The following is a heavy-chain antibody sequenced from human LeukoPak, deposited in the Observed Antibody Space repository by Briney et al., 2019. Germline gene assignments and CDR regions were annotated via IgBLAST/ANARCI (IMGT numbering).Heavy chain of an antibody. Sequence: SETLSLTCSVSIGSISSSKWWRWVRQSPVKGLEWVGEIYLYGTTNYNPSFTSRVTMSVDRSRNQFSLKLTSVTAADTAVYYCARQKWEQQGRDYYFNGLYVWGPGTTVIVSS. CDR3: ARQKWEQQGRDYYFNGLYV. D-gene: IGHD1/OR15-1a*01. CDR1: IGSISSSKW. CDR2: IYLYGTT. J-gene: IGHJ6*02. V-gene: IGHV4-4*02.